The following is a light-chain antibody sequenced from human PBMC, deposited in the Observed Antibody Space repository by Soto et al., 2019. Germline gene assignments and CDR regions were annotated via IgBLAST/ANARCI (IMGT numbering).Light chain of an antibody. CDR3: SSYTTSRTDV. CDR1: SRDVGGYDY. V-gene: IGLV2-14*03. J-gene: IGLJ1*01. Sequence: QSALTQPASVAGSPGQSITISCTGTSRDVGGYDYVSWYQQHPGKAPKLIVYDVNNRPSGVSTHFSGSKSGNTASLTISGLQSEDEADYYCSSYTTSRTDVFGTGTKLTVL. CDR2: DVN.